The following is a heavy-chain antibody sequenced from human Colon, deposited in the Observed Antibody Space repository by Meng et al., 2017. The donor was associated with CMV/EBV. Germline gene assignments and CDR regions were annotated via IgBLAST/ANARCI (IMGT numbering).Heavy chain of an antibody. J-gene: IGHJ6*02. CDR3: ARDLHLSGFLDV. Sequence: GESLKISCVDSGFIRNRSQIDGVRQAPGKGLEWISSISFSSTHIYYADSVKGRFTISRDNDKNSLYLQMDSLRAEDTAVYWCARDLHLSGFLDVWGRGTTVTVSS. CDR1: GFIRNRSQ. CDR2: ISFSSTHI. V-gene: IGHV3-21*01. D-gene: IGHD1-26*01.